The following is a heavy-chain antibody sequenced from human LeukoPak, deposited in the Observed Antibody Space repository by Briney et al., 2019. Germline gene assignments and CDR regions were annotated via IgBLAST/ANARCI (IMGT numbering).Heavy chain of an antibody. Sequence: SVKVSCKASGGTFSSYAISWVRQAPGQGLEWMGGIIPIFGTANYAQKFQGRVTITTDESTSTAYMELSSLRSEDTAVYYCASGDRCNWNHLGDYWGQGTLVTVSS. CDR2: IIPIFGTA. D-gene: IGHD1-14*01. V-gene: IGHV1-69*05. J-gene: IGHJ4*02. CDR1: GGTFSSYA. CDR3: ASGDRCNWNHLGDY.